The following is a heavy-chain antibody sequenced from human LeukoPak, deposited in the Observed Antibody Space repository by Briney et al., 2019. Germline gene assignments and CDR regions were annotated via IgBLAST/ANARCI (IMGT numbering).Heavy chain of an antibody. J-gene: IGHJ6*02. CDR1: GFTFSSYA. CDR2: ISYDGSNK. V-gene: IGHV3-30*04. CDR3: ARDGGYCSGGSCYYYGMDV. D-gene: IGHD2-15*01. Sequence: PGGSLTLSCAASGFTFSSYAMHWVRQAPGKGLEWVAVISYDGSNKYYADSVKGRFTISRDNSKNTLYLQMNSLRAEDTAVYYCARDGGYCSGGSCYYYGMDVWGQGTTVTVSS.